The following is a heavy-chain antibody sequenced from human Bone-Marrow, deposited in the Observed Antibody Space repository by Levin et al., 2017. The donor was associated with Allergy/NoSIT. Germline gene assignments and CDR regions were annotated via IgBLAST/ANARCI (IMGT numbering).Heavy chain of an antibody. D-gene: IGHD2-2*01. V-gene: IGHV1-46*01. CDR2: INPSGGST. CDR3: ARGRFLNPETREYQLLWGGDY. CDR1: GYTFTSYY. J-gene: IGHJ4*02. Sequence: ASVKVSCKASGYTFTSYYMHWVRQAPGQGLEWMGIINPSGGSTSYAQKFQGRVTMTRDTSTSTVYMELSSLRSEDTAVYYCARGRFLNPETREYQLLWGGDYWGQGTLVTVSS.